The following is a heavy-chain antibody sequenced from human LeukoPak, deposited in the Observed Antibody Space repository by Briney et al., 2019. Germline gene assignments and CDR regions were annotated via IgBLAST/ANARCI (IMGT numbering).Heavy chain of an antibody. CDR3: ARRTTVTTYDAFDI. V-gene: IGHV5-51*01. CDR1: GYSFTSYW. D-gene: IGHD4-17*01. Sequence: TGESLKISCKGSGYSFTSYWIGWVRLMPGKGLEWMGIIYPGDSDTRYSPSFQGQVTISADKSISTAYLQWSSLKASDTAMYYCARRTTVTTYDAFDIWGQGTMVTVSS. J-gene: IGHJ3*02. CDR2: IYPGDSDT.